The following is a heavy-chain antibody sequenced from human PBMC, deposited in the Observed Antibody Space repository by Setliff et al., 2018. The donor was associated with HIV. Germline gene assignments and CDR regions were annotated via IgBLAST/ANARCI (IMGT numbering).Heavy chain of an antibody. Sequence: SETLSLTCTVSGGSISRSTYYWGWIRQPPGKGLEWIGSIFHSGSTYNNPSLKSRVTISGDSSKKRFSLVLSSVTAADTAVYYCARVPSSGWYGGHHYMDVWGKGATVTVSS. V-gene: IGHV4-39*07. J-gene: IGHJ6*03. CDR1: GGSISRSTYY. CDR2: IFHSGST. D-gene: IGHD6-19*01. CDR3: ARVPSSGWYGGHHYMDV.